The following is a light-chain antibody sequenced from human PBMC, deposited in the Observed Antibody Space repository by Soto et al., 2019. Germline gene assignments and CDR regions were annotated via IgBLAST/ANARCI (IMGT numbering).Light chain of an antibody. CDR3: CSYVGATTYV. J-gene: IGLJ1*01. CDR2: EGI. CDR1: SSTVGGFNV. Sequence: QSALTQPACVSGSPGQSITISCTGTSSTVGGFNVVSWYQQHPGKAPKVIIYEGIKRPSGVSNRFSGSNSGSTASLTISGLQAEDEADYYCCSYVGATTYVFGTGTKMTVL. V-gene: IGLV2-23*01.